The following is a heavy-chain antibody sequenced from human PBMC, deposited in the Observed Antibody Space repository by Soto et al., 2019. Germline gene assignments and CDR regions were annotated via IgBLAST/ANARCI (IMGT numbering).Heavy chain of an antibody. CDR2: VYFSGST. Sequence: ATRPPACAISGVSICCKNRSGIRPTPGKGLEWIGYVYFSGSTNYNPSLKSRVLISIDTSRNQCSLTLNSATAADTAVYYCTRDPDIGHRGYGHRNV. CDR3: TRDPDIGHRGYGHRNV. J-gene: IGHJ6*01. CDR1: GVSICCKN. V-gene: IGHV4-59*13. D-gene: IGHD5-12*01.